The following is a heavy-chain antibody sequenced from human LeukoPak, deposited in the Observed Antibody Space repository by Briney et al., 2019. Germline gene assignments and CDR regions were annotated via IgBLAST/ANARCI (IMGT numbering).Heavy chain of an antibody. CDR3: AKDISHIAAEGFDY. Sequence: PGGSLRLSCAASGFTFDDYTMHWVRQAPGKGLEWVSLISWDGGSTYYADSVKGRFTISRDNSKNSLYLQMNSLRTEDTALYYCAKDISHIAAEGFDYWGQGTLVTVSS. J-gene: IGHJ4*02. V-gene: IGHV3-43*01. CDR1: GFTFDDYT. D-gene: IGHD6-13*01. CDR2: ISWDGGST.